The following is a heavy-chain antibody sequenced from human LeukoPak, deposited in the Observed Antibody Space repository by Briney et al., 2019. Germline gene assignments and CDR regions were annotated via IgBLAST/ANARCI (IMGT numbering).Heavy chain of an antibody. CDR2: IIPIFGTA. CDR1: GGTFSSYA. D-gene: IGHD3-22*01. J-gene: IGHJ4*02. Sequence: SVRVSCKASGGTFSSYAISWVRQAPGQGLEWMGRIIPIFGTANYAQKFQGRVTITTDESTSTAYMELSSLRSEDTAVYYCARDPVGYYYDSSGYYYVDWGQGTLVTVSS. V-gene: IGHV1-69*05. CDR3: ARDPVGYYYDSSGYYYVD.